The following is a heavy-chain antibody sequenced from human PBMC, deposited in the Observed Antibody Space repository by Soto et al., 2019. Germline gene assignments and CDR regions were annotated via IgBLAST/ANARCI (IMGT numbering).Heavy chain of an antibody. Sequence: EVQLLESGGGLVQPGGSLRLSCAASGFTFSSFAMTWVRQPPGKGLEWVSTFSGPGGSTYYADSVKGRFTISRDNSNNTLYLQMNSLRAEDTAVYFCAKGAVVAATHFDSWGQGTLVTVSS. J-gene: IGHJ4*02. V-gene: IGHV3-23*01. CDR3: AKGAVVAATHFDS. D-gene: IGHD2-15*01. CDR2: FSGPGGST. CDR1: GFTFSSFA.